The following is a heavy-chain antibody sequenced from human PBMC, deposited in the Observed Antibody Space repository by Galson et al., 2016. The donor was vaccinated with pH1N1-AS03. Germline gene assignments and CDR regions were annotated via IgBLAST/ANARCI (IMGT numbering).Heavy chain of an antibody. V-gene: IGHV3-48*04. CDR2: ISSDSTTI. D-gene: IGHD1-26*01. CDR1: GFTFNHYS. J-gene: IGHJ3*02. CDR3: ARTSGAYFGSAFDI. Sequence: LRLSCAASGFTFNHYSMDWVRQAPGKGLEWVSYISSDSTTIYYAGSVKGRFTISRDNAKNSLYLQMNSLTAEDTAIYYCARTSGAYFGSAFDIWGQGTMVTVSS.